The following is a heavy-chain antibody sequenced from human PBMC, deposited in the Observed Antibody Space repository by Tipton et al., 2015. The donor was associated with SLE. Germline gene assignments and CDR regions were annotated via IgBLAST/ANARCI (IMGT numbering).Heavy chain of an antibody. CDR3: ARITVGQPDY. CDR2: IHYSGST. Sequence: TLSLTCTVSGGSVSSGSYYWGWIRQPPGKGLEWIGSIHYSGSTNDNPSLKSRVTMSVDTSKNQFSLNLTSVTAADAAVYYCARITVGQPDYWGQGTLVTVSS. D-gene: IGHD3-10*01. CDR1: GGSVSSGSYY. J-gene: IGHJ4*02. V-gene: IGHV4-39*07.